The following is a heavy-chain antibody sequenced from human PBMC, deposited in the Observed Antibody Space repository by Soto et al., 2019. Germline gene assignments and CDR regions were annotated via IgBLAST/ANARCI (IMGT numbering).Heavy chain of an antibody. CDR1: GFIFSTYA. Sequence: GGSLRLSCAASGFIFSTYAMHWVRQAPGKGLEWVAVVSYDGSFKFYGDSVKGRVTISRDNSKNTLNLQVNSLKPEDTGVYYCAKSPNYNFLGGYSPLPEVYGLDGWGQGTTVTVSS. CDR2: VSYDGSFK. CDR3: AKSPNYNFLGGYSPLPEVYGLDG. V-gene: IGHV3-30*18. J-gene: IGHJ6*02. D-gene: IGHD3-3*01.